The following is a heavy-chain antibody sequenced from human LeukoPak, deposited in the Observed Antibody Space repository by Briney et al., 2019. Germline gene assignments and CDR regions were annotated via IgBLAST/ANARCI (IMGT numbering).Heavy chain of an antibody. CDR1: GFTFSNYW. J-gene: IGHJ5*02. V-gene: IGHV3-74*01. Sequence: GGSLRLSCAASGFTFSNYWMHWVRQAPGKGLVWVSRINSDGINTSYADSVKGRFTISRDNAKNTLNLQMNSLRAEDTAVYYWARDLGQHYDTSDNWFDPWGQGTLVTVSS. CDR3: ARDLGQHYDTSDNWFDP. CDR2: INSDGINT. D-gene: IGHD3-22*01.